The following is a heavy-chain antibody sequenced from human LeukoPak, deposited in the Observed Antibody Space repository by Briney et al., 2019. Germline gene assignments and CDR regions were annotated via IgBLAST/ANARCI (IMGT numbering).Heavy chain of an antibody. V-gene: IGHV4-38-2*01. D-gene: IGHD3-10*01. Sequence: PSETLSLTCAVSGYSISSGYYWGWIRQPPGKGLEWIGSIYHSGSTYYNPSLKSRVTISVDTSKNQFSLKLSSVTAADTAVYYCARRSGYYAPGASDPWGQGTLVTVSS. CDR2: IYHSGST. J-gene: IGHJ5*02. CDR3: ARRSGYYAPGASDP. CDR1: GYSISSGYY.